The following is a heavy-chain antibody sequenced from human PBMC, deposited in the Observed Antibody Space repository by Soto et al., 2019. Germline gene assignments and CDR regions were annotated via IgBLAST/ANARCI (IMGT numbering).Heavy chain of an antibody. Sequence: SETLSLTCTVSGGSISSSSYYWGWIRQPPGKGLEWIGSIYYSGSTYYNPSLKSRVTISVDTSKNQFSLKLSSVTAADTAVYYCARAPYYDILTGYYMYYYYMDVWGKGTTVTVSS. CDR2: IYYSGST. CDR1: GGSISSSSYY. V-gene: IGHV4-39*01. D-gene: IGHD3-9*01. CDR3: ARAPYYDILTGYYMYYYYMDV. J-gene: IGHJ6*03.